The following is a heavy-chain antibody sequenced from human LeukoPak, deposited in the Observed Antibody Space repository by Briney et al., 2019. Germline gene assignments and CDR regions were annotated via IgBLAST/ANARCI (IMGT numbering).Heavy chain of an antibody. Sequence: SETLSLTCTVSGYTISSGYYWGWIRQPPGKGLEWIGSIYYSGSTYYNPSLKSRVTISVDTSKNQFSLKLSSVTAADTAVYYCARLATSWYVDWGQGTLVTVSS. CDR2: IYYSGST. J-gene: IGHJ4*02. D-gene: IGHD6-13*01. CDR3: ARLATSWYVD. V-gene: IGHV4-38-2*02. CDR1: GYTISSGYY.